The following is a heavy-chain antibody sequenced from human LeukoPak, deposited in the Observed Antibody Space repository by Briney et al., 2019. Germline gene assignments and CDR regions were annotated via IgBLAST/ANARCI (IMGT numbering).Heavy chain of an antibody. CDR1: GYTFTGYY. CDR3: ARGTPYCGGDCYST. V-gene: IGHV1-2*02. J-gene: IGHJ5*02. D-gene: IGHD2-21*02. CDR2: INPNSGGT. Sequence: GSVKVSCKASGYTFTGYYMHWVRQAPGQGLEWMGWINPNSGGTNYAQKFQGRVTMTRDTSISIAYMELSRLRSDDPAVYYCARGTPYCGGDCYSTWGQGTLVSVSS.